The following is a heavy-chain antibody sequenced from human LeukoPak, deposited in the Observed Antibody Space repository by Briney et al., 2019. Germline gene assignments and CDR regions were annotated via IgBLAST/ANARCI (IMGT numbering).Heavy chain of an antibody. J-gene: IGHJ6*02. CDR3: ARVSTVTTNYYYYGMDV. CDR2: INPNSGGT. Sequence: ASVKVSCKASGYTFTGYYMHWVRQAPGQGLEWMGRINPNSGGTNYAQKFQGRVTMTRDTSISTAYMELSSLRSEDTAVYYCARVSTVTTNYYYYGMDVWGQGTTVTVSS. D-gene: IGHD4-11*01. V-gene: IGHV1-2*06. CDR1: GYTFTGYY.